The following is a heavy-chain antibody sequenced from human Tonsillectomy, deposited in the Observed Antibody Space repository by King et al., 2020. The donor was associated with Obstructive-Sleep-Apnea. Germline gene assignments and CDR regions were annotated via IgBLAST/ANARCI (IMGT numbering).Heavy chain of an antibody. CDR1: GFTFSSYG. J-gene: IGHJ3*02. V-gene: IGHV3-33*01. D-gene: IGHD5-24*01. Sequence: QLVQSGGGVVQPGRSLRLSCAASGFTFSSYGVHWVRQAPGKGLEWVAVIWYDGSNKYYGDSVKGRFTISRDNSKNTLYLQMNSLRAEDTAVYYCARGDGYNHDAFDIWGQGTMVTVSS. CDR3: ARGDGYNHDAFDI. CDR2: IWYDGSNK.